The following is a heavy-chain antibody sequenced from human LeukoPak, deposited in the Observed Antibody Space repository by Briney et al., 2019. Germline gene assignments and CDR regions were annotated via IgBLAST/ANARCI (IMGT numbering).Heavy chain of an antibody. CDR1: GYKFSNHW. CDR3: ARSSPPRDYYDSSGYYNY. Sequence: GESLKISCRGSGYKFSNHWIGWVRQMPGKGLEWMGIIYTGDSDNSDTRYSPSFLGQVTISLNKSISTAYLQWSSLKASDTAMYYCARSSPPRDYYDSSGYYNYWGQGTLVTVSS. J-gene: IGHJ4*02. D-gene: IGHD3-22*01. CDR2: IYTGDSDNSDT. V-gene: IGHV5-51*06.